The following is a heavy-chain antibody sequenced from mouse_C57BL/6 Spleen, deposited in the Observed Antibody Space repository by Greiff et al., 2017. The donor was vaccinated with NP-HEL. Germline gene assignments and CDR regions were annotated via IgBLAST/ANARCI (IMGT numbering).Heavy chain of an antibody. CDR1: GYAFSSSW. Sequence: QVQLQQSGPELVKPGASVKISCKASGYAFSSSWMNWVKQRPGKGLEWIGRIYPGDGDTNYNGKFKGKATLTADKSSSTAYMQLSSLTSEDSAVYCCERQPYYYAMDGRGKGTSVTAAS. CDR3: ERQPYYYAMDG. J-gene: IGHJ4*01. V-gene: IGHV1-82*01. CDR2: IYPGDGDT.